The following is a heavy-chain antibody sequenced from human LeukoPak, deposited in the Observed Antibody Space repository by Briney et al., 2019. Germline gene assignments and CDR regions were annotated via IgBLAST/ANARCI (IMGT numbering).Heavy chain of an antibody. Sequence: SETLSLTCTVSGGSISSHYWSWIRQPPGKGLEWIGYIYYSGSTNYNPSLKSRVTISVDTSKNQFSLKLSSVTAADTAVYYCARDSTPSDPFGFDYWGQGNPGHRLL. D-gene: IGHD3-16*01. CDR1: GGSISSHY. CDR2: IYYSGST. CDR3: ARDSTPSDPFGFDY. J-gene: IGHJ4*01. V-gene: IGHV4-59*11.